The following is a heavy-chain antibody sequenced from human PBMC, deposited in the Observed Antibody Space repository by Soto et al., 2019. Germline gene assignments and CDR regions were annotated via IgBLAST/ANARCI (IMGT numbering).Heavy chain of an antibody. J-gene: IGHJ4*02. CDR1: GFSFSTCA. CDR3: AAQATGYFVPFDF. D-gene: IGHD3-22*01. Sequence: EVQLLESGGGLVQPGGSLRLSCAASGFSFSTCAVSWVRQAPGKGLEWVSSISASGDTTHYAESVRGRFTISRDNSRITLHLQMSSLTAEDTAIYSCAAQATGYFVPFDFWGRGTLVTVSS. CDR2: ISASGDTT. V-gene: IGHV3-23*01.